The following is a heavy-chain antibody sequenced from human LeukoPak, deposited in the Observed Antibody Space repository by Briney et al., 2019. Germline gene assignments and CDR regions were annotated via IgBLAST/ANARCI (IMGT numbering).Heavy chain of an antibody. J-gene: IGHJ3*02. CDR2: IREGGGGT. V-gene: IGHV3-23*01. CDR1: GFAFSAFA. Sequence: PGGSLRLSCVASGFAFSAFAISWVRQAPGKGLEWVSAIREGGGGTFYADSVRGRFTISRDNSKKTVFLQMDSLRAEDTAVYYCAKGGAAMTDAPHGDVVTTTLDGFDIWGQGTMVTVSS. D-gene: IGHD2-21*02. CDR3: AKGGAAMTDAPHGDVVTTTLDGFDI.